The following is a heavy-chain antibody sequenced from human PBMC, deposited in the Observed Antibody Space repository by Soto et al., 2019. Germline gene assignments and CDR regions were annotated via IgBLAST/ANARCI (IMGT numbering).Heavy chain of an antibody. D-gene: IGHD2-21*01. CDR2: MNPNSGNT. CDR1: GYTFTEND. V-gene: IGHV1-8*01. Sequence: ASVKVYCKASGYTFTENDINWVRKATGQGLEWMGWMNPNSGNTGYAQKFQGRVTKTRDNSITTAYMELSSLRSEDTAVYFCVRAPLDYYSADYFDNWGQGTLVTVSS. CDR3: VRAPLDYYSADYFDN. J-gene: IGHJ4*02.